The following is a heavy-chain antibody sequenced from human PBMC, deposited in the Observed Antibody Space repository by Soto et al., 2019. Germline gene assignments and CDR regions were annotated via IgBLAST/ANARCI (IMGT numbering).Heavy chain of an antibody. V-gene: IGHV3-23*01. CDR1: GFPFSSYA. CDR3: TKDSYVDILTGYYYYGMDV. Sequence: PGGSLRLSCAASGFPFSSYAMSWVRQAPGKGLEWVSAISGSGGSTYYADSVKGRFTISRDNSKNTLYLQMNSLRAEDTAVYYCTKDSYVDILTGYYYYGMDVWGQGTTVTVS. J-gene: IGHJ6*02. CDR2: ISGSGGST. D-gene: IGHD3-9*01.